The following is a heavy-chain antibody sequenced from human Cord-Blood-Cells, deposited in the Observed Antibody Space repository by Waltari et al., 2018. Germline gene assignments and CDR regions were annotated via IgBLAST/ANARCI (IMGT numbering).Heavy chain of an antibody. Sequence: QVQLVQSGAEVKKPGSSVKVSCKASGGTFSSYAISWVRQAPGQGLEWMGGIIPICGTANDAQKFQGRVTITADEATSTAYMELSSLRSEDTAVYYCARDRGYSSSWYWYFDLWGRGTLVTVSS. CDR1: GGTFSSYA. CDR2: IIPICGTA. CDR3: ARDRGYSSSWYWYFDL. D-gene: IGHD6-13*01. V-gene: IGHV1-69*01. J-gene: IGHJ2*01.